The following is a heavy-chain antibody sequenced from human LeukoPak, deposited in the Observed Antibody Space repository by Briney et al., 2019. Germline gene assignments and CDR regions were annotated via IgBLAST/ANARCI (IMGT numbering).Heavy chain of an antibody. CDR1: GGSINSRDYN. J-gene: IGHJ5*02. V-gene: IGHV4-39*01. D-gene: IGHD2/OR15-2a*01. CDR3: ARLGNRDWFDP. CDR2: MYYSGST. Sequence: SETLYLTCNASGGSINSRDYNWGWIRQPPGKGLEWIGNMYYSGSTSYKTSLKSRVTISVDTSKNQSSLKLSPVTAADTAVYYCARLGNRDWFDPWGQGTLVTVSS.